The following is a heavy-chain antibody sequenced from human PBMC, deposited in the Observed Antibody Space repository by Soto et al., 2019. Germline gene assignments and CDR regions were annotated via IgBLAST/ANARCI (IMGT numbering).Heavy chain of an antibody. CDR1: GGSISSYD. V-gene: IGHV4-59*01. J-gene: IGHJ5*02. D-gene: IGHD3-10*01. CDR2: IYYSGST. Sequence: SETLSLTCTVSGGSISSYDWSWIRQPPGKGLEWIGYIYYSGSTNYNPSLKSRVTISVDTSKNQFSLKLSSVTAADTAVYYCARELFGRSVWFDPWGQGTLVTVSS. CDR3: ARELFGRSVWFDP.